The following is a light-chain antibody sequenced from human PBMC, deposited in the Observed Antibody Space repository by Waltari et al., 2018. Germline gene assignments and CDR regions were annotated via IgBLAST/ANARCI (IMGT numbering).Light chain of an antibody. V-gene: IGKV2-30*01. CDR2: KVS. J-gene: IGKJ2*01. CDR3: MQATHWPYT. Sequence: DAVMTQSPLSLPVTLGQPASISCRSSQSLVFSDGNIYLNWFQQMPGQSPWRLIYKVSNRDSGVPDRFSGSGSGTDFTLKISRVEAEDVGGVYYCMQATHWPYTFGQGTKLEIK. CDR1: QSLVFSDGNIY.